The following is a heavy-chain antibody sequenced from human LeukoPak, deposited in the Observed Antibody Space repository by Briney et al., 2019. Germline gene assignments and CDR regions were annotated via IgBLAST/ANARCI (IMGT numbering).Heavy chain of an antibody. CDR2: ISSSSNYI. CDR1: GFTFSSYT. J-gene: IGHJ4*02. CDR3: ARVGTRAD. D-gene: IGHD1-1*01. Sequence: GGSLRLSCAASGFTFSSYTMDWVRQAPGKGLEWVLSISSSSNYIHYADSLKGRFTISRDNANNSLYLQMNSLRAEDTAVYYCARVGTRADWGQGTLVTVSS. V-gene: IGHV3-21*01.